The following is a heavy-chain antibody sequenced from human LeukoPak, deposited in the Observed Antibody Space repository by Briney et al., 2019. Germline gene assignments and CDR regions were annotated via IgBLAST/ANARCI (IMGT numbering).Heavy chain of an antibody. V-gene: IGHV1-46*01. Sequence: ASVKVSCKASGDTFTNNHMHWVRQAPGEGLEWMGIINPSGDSTTYAQKFQGRVTMTRDTSTSTVYMELSSLRSEDTAVYYCARDRGGYGLYWYFDLWGRGTLVTVSS. CDR2: INPSGDST. D-gene: IGHD1-26*01. CDR1: GDTFTNNH. CDR3: ARDRGGYGLYWYFDL. J-gene: IGHJ2*01.